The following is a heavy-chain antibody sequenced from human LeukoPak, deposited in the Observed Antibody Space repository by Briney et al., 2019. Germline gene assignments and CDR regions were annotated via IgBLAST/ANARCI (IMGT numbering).Heavy chain of an antibody. CDR1: GFTFSSYE. CDR3: ACLIVGAAPSFDY. D-gene: IGHD1-26*01. CDR2: ISSSGSTI. V-gene: IGHV3-48*03. Sequence: GGSLRLSCAASGFTFSSYEMNWVRQAPGKGLEWVSYISSSGSTIYYADSVKGRFTISRDNAKNSLYLQMNSLRAEDTAVYYCACLIVGAAPSFDYWGQGTLVTVSS. J-gene: IGHJ4*02.